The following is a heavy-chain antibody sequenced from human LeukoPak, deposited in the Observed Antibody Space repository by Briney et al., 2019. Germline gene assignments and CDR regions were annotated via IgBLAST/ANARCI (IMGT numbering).Heavy chain of an antibody. CDR2: ISGRGGGT. V-gene: IGHV3-23*01. CDR1: GFTFSNYV. D-gene: IGHD6-19*01. J-gene: IGHJ4*02. Sequence: PGGSLRLSCAASGFTFSNYVMSWVRQAPGKGLEWVSGISGRGGGTFYADSVKGRFTVSRDDSKNTLYLQMNSLRAEDTALYYCAKHAGSGWYSDLDYWGQGTLVTVSS. CDR3: AKHAGSGWYSDLDY.